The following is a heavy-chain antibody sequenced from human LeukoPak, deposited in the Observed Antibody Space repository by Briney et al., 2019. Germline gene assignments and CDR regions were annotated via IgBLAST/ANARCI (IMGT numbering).Heavy chain of an antibody. CDR3: ARDLVSSLAS. D-gene: IGHD2-8*01. Sequence: GGSLRLSCAASGFTFKTYGMNWVRQAPRGGVEWISYIASNSYIIHYADSVRGRFTISRDNAKNSLYLQLTNLRAEDTAVYYCARDLVSSLASWGTGTLVAVSS. CDR2: IASNSYII. CDR1: GFTFKTYG. J-gene: IGHJ5*02. V-gene: IGHV3-48*01.